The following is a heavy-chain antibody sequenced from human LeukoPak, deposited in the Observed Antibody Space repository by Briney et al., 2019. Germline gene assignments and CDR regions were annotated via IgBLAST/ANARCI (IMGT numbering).Heavy chain of an antibody. D-gene: IGHD6-19*01. V-gene: IGHV3-23*01. CDR3: AKCASRSVAGSDS. CDR2: IGGSGDRP. J-gene: IGHJ4*02. Sequence: GGSLRLSCAASEFTLSSYAMTWVRQAPGKGLEWVSSIGGSGDRPYYADSVKGRFTISRDTSKNTLYLQMNSLRTEDTAIYYCAKCASRSVAGSDSWGQGTLVTVFS. CDR1: EFTLSSYA.